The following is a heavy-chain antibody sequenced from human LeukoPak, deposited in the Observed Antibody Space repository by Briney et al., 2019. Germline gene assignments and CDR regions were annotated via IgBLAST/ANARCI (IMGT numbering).Heavy chain of an antibody. CDR3: ARGGARLYSYGYVFGY. Sequence: SETLSLTCTVSGGSISSGGYYWSWIRPHPGKGLEWIGYIYYSGSTYYNPSLKSRVTISVDTSKNQFSLKLSSVTAADTAVYYCARGGARLYSYGYVFGYWGQGTLVTVSS. CDR2: IYYSGST. V-gene: IGHV4-31*03. CDR1: GGSISSGGYY. J-gene: IGHJ4*02. D-gene: IGHD5-18*01.